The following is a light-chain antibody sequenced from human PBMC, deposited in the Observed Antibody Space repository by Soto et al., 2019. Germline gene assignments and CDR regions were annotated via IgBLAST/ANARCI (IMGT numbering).Light chain of an antibody. CDR1: SSNIGAGYD. V-gene: IGLV1-40*01. J-gene: IGLJ2*01. Sequence: QSVLTQPPSVSGAPGQRVTISCTGSSSNIGAGYDVHWYQQLPGTGPKLLIYGNSNRPSGVPDRFSGSKSGTSASLAITGLQAEDEADYYCQSYDSSLSGSRGVFGGGTQLTVL. CDR3: QSYDSSLSGSRGV. CDR2: GNS.